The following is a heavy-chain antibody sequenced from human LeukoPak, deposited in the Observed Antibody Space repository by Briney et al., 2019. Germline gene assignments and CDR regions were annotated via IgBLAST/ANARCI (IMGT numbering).Heavy chain of an antibody. CDR2: ISHAGTNK. CDR3: ARGGYYYDTTGSPGDY. D-gene: IGHD3-22*01. Sequence: GGSLRLSCVVSGFTLTNYALHWVRQAPGKGLEWVAVISHAGTNKYYADSVKGRFTISRDISKNTVYLHMDSLRDEGTAVYFCARGGYYYDTTGSPGDYWGQGTLVTVSS. J-gene: IGHJ4*02. CDR1: GFTLTNYA. V-gene: IGHV3-30-3*01.